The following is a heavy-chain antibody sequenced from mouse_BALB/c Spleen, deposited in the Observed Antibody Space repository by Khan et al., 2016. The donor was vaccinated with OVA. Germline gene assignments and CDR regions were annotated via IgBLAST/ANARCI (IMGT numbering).Heavy chain of an antibody. CDR2: IYPGDGDT. J-gene: IGHJ3*01. CDR1: GYVFSSYW. Sequence: QVQLQQSGAELVRPGSTVKISCQASGYVFSSYWMNWVKQRPGQGLEWIGQIYPGDGDTKYNGKFKGKVTLTADKSSSTAYMQISSLTSEDSAVYFCARSGYDFFAYWGQGTLVTVSA. V-gene: IGHV1-80*01. CDR3: ARSGYDFFAY. D-gene: IGHD2-14*01.